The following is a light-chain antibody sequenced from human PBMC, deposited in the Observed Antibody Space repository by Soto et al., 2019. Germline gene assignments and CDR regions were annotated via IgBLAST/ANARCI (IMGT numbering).Light chain of an antibody. CDR3: QQYGSSPPMYT. CDR2: GPS. Sequence: EIVLTQSPGTLSLSPGERATLSCRASQSVSSSYLAWYQQKPGQAPRLLIYGPSSRATGIPDRFSGSGSGTDFTLTISRLEPEDCAVYYCQQYGSSPPMYTFGQGTKLEIK. CDR1: QSVSSSY. J-gene: IGKJ2*01. V-gene: IGKV3-20*01.